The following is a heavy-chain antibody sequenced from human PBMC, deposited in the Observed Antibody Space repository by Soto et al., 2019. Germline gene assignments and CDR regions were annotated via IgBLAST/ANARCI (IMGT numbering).Heavy chain of an antibody. J-gene: IGHJ4*02. D-gene: IGHD1-1*01. CDR2: IYHTGST. CDR3: ARATGTLRSRNCDY. V-gene: IGHV4-31*03. Sequence: SETLSLTCSVSGGSVSTVGHYWTWIRQPPGKGLEWIGSIYHTGSTYYSKSLRSRLTMSVDTSKSQFSLRLSSVTAADTAVYYCARATGTLRSRNCDYWGQGSLVTVSS. CDR1: GGSVSTVGHY.